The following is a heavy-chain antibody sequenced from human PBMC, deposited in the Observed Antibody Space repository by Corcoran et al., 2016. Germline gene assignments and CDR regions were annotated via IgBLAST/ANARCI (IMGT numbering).Heavy chain of an antibody. J-gene: IGHJ5*02. V-gene: IGHV4-4*07. Sequence: QVQLQESGPGLVKPSETLSLTCTVSGGSISSYYWSWIRQPAGKGLEWIGRIYTSGSTNYNPSLKSSVTMSVDTSKNQFSLKLSSVTAADTAVYYCARDQFSGQLAGLFDPWGQGTLVTVSS. CDR3: ARDQFSGQLAGLFDP. CDR2: IYTSGST. CDR1: GGSISSYY. D-gene: IGHD6-6*01.